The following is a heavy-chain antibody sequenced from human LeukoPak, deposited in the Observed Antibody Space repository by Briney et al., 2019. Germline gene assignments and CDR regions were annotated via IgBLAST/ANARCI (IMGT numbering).Heavy chain of an antibody. D-gene: IGHD3-10*01. J-gene: IGHJ4*02. CDR3: AKFAGSYYYGSGPDY. CDR1: GLTFSSYG. Sequence: GGSLRLSCAASGLTFSSYGMSWVRQAPGKGLEWVSAISGSGGSTYYADSVKGRFTISRDNSKNTLYLQMNSLRAEDTAVYYCAKFAGSYYYGSGPDYWGQGTLVTVSS. V-gene: IGHV3-23*01. CDR2: ISGSGGST.